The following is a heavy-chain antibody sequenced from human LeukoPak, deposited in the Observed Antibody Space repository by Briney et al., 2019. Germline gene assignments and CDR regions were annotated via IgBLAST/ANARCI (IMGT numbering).Heavy chain of an antibody. V-gene: IGHV1-18*01. CDR1: GYSFSTSG. J-gene: IGHJ4*02. CDR2: ISAYNGRT. D-gene: IGHD6-19*01. CDR3: ARDKDLRAVAGTFAN. Sequence: GASVKVSCKASGYSFSTSGISWVRQAPGQGLEWMAWISAYNGRTTYAQKFQGRLTVTTDTSTTTAYMELTGLTSDDSAVYYCARDKDLRAVAGTFANWGQGTLVTVSS.